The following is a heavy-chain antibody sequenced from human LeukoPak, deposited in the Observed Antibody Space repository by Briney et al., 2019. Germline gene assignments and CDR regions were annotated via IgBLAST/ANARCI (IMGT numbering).Heavy chain of an antibody. J-gene: IGHJ5*02. CDR2: ISSSSYI. Sequence: GGSLRLSCAASGFTFSSYSMNWVRQAPGKGLEWVSSISSSSYIYYADSVKGRFTISRDNAKNSLYLQMNSLRAEDTAVYYCARDDPDCSSTSCYTGWFDPWGQGTLVTVSS. V-gene: IGHV3-21*01. CDR1: GFTFSSYS. D-gene: IGHD2-2*02. CDR3: ARDDPDCSSTSCYTGWFDP.